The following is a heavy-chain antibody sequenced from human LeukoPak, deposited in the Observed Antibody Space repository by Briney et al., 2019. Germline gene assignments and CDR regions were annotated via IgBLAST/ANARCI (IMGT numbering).Heavy chain of an antibody. CDR2: ISAYNCNT. J-gene: IGHJ6*03. Sequence: ASVKLSCKASGYTFTIWCISCVPQAPAQGLEWMGWISAYNCNTIYAQKLQGRHTMNTDTSTSTVYVEVRTLICDDAAVYYCARVPHYYYYMDVWGKGTTVTVPS. CDR1: GYTFTIWC. CDR3: ARVPHYYYYMDV. V-gene: IGHV1-18*01.